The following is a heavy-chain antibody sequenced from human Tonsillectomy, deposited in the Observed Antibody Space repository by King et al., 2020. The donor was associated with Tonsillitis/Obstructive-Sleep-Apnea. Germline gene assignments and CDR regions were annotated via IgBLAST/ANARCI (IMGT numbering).Heavy chain of an antibody. D-gene: IGHD4-23*01. Sequence: MQLQESGPGLVKPSETLSLTCTVSGGSISSSSYYCGWFCQTPGNWLEWIGSIYYSGITYYNPSLKSRVTISVDTSKNQFSLKLSSVTAADTAVYYCARHRRGDYDGPFGYWGQGTLVTVSS. CDR3: ARHRRGDYDGPFGY. CDR2: IYYSGIT. V-gene: IGHV4-39*01. CDR1: GGSISSSSYY. J-gene: IGHJ4*02.